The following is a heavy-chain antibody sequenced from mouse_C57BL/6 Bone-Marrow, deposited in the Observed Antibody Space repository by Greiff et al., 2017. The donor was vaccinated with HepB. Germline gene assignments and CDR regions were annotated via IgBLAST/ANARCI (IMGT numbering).Heavy chain of an antibody. CDR1: GFTFSDYG. CDR2: ISSGSSTI. V-gene: IGHV5-17*01. J-gene: IGHJ3*01. CDR3: AAYYYGSSSAWFAY. D-gene: IGHD1-1*01. Sequence: EVQGVESGGGLVKPGGSLKLSCAASGFTFSDYGMHWVRQAPEKGLEWVAYISSGSSTIYYADTVKGRFTISRDNAKNTLFLQMTSLRSEDTAMYYCAAYYYGSSSAWFAYWGQGTLVTVSA.